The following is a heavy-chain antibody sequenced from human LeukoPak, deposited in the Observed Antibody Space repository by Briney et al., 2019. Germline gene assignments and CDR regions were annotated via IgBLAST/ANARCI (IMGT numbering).Heavy chain of an antibody. CDR1: GYTFTGYY. Sequence: ASVKVSCKASGYTFTGYYLHWVRQAPGQGLEWMGWINPNSGGTNYAQKFQGRVAMTRDTSISTAYMELSRLRSDDTAVYYCARDPGDYGGNRFDYWGQGTLVTISS. V-gene: IGHV1-2*02. CDR2: INPNSGGT. D-gene: IGHD4-23*01. CDR3: ARDPGDYGGNRFDY. J-gene: IGHJ4*02.